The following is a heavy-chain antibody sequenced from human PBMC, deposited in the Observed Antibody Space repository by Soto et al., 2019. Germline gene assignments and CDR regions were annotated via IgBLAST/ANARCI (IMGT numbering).Heavy chain of an antibody. J-gene: IGHJ4*02. CDR3: ARHAGPFSGYDPFDY. CDR2: TYYSGST. D-gene: IGHD5-12*01. Sequence: SETLSLTCTVSGGSISSYYWSWIRQPPGKGLEWIGYTYYSGSTNYNPSLKSRVTISVDTSKNQFSLKLSSVTAADTAVYYCARHAGPFSGYDPFDYWGQGTLVTVSS. V-gene: IGHV4-59*08. CDR1: GGSISSYY.